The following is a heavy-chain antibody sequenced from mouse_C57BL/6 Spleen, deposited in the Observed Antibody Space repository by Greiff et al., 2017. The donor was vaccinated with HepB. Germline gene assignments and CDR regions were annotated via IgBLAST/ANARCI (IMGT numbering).Heavy chain of an antibody. CDR2: IYPGDGDT. CDR3: ASLLRDWYFDV. CDR1: GYAFSSSW. J-gene: IGHJ1*03. V-gene: IGHV1-82*01. D-gene: IGHD1-1*01. Sequence: QVQLKQSGPELVKPGASVKISCKASGYAFSSSWMNWVKQRPGKGLEWIGRIYPGDGDTNYNGKFTGKATLTADKSSSTSYMQLSSLTSEDSAVYFCASLLRDWYFDVWGTGTTVTVSS.